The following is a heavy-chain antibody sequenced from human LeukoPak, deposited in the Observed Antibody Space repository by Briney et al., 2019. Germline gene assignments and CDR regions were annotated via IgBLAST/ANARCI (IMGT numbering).Heavy chain of an antibody. V-gene: IGHV3-11*04. D-gene: IGHD6-19*01. CDR3: ARVGGWYEVDY. Sequence: GGSLRLSCAASGFTFSDYYMSWIRQPPGKRLEYISHISSSSSTINYADSVKGRFTISRDNAKNSLYLQMNSLRAEDTAVYYCARVGGWYEVDYWGQGTLVTVSS. CDR2: ISSSSSTI. CDR1: GFTFSDYY. J-gene: IGHJ4*02.